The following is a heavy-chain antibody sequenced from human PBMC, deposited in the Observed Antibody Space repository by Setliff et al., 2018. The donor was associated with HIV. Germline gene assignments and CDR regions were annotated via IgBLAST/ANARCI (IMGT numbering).Heavy chain of an antibody. CDR3: ARYLFCGGDCYSGFDY. V-gene: IGHV1-8*02. Sequence: ASVKVSCKASGYSFTGYYVNWVRQAPGQGLEWMGRINPKSGNTGYARKFQGRVTMTRKTSISTAYMELRSLRSDDTAVYYCARYLFCGGDCYSGFDYWGQGTLVTVSS. D-gene: IGHD2-21*02. CDR1: GYSFTGYY. CDR2: INPKSGNT. J-gene: IGHJ4*02.